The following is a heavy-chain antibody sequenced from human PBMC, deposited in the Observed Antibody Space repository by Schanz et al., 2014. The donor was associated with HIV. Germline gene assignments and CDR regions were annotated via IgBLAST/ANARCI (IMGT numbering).Heavy chain of an antibody. Sequence: VQLVETGGGVVQPGRSLRLSCAASGFTFSSYGMHWVRQAPGKGLEWVANIKQDGSEKYYVDSVKGRFTISRDNPKTSLYLQMSSLRDEDTAVYYCAREPNYSGFDSWGHGTLVTVSS. J-gene: IGHJ5*01. CDR3: AREPNYSGFDS. D-gene: IGHD5-12*01. CDR1: GFTFSSYG. CDR2: IKQDGSEK. V-gene: IGHV3-7*01.